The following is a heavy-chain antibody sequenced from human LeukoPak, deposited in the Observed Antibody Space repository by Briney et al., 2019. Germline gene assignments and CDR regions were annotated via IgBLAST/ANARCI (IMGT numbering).Heavy chain of an antibody. V-gene: IGHV3-23*01. CDR3: AKVLWETPDHTGTGPFDY. J-gene: IGHJ4*02. Sequence: GGSLRLSCAASGFTFSSYAMSWVRQAPGKGLEWVSGISGSGGSTYYADSVKGRFTISRDNSKNTLYLQMNSLRAEDTAVYYCAKVLWETPDHTGTGPFDYWGQGTMVTVSS. CDR2: ISGSGGST. D-gene: IGHD1-1*01. CDR1: GFTFSSYA.